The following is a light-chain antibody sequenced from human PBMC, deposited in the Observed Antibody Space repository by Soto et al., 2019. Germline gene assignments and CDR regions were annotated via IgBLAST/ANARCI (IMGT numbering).Light chain of an antibody. CDR2: ENT. J-gene: IGLJ1*01. CDR1: SSNIGAGYD. CDR3: QSYDSSLTGYV. Sequence: QSVLTQPPSVSGAPGQRVTISCTGSSSNIGAGYDVHWYQQFPGTAPKLLIYENTNRPSGVPDRFSGSESGTSASPAITGLQAEDEADYYSQSYDSSLTGYVFGTGTKVTVL. V-gene: IGLV1-40*01.